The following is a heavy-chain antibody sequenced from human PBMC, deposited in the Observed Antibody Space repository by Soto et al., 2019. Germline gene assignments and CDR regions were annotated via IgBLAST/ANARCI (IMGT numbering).Heavy chain of an antibody. CDR3: ARDYPPGYGGNLGDY. CDR2: IIPIFGTA. D-gene: IGHD4-17*01. CDR1: GGTFSSYA. V-gene: IGHV1-69*06. J-gene: IGHJ4*02. Sequence: QVQLVQSGAEVKKPGSSVKVSCKASGGTFSSYAISWVRQAPGQGLEWMGGIIPIFGTANYAQKFQGRVTIPADKSTSTAYMELSSLSFEDTAVYYCARDYPPGYGGNLGDYWGQGTLVTVSS.